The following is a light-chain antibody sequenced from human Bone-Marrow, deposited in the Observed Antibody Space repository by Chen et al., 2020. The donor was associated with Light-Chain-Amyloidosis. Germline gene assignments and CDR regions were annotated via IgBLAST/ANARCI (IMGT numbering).Light chain of an antibody. CDR2: RDT. CDR1: DLPTKY. CDR3: QSADSSGTYEVI. V-gene: IGLV3-25*03. Sequence: SYELTQPPSVSVSPGQTARITCSGDDLPTKYAYWYQQKPGQAPVLVIHRDTERPSGISARFSGSSSGTTATLTMRGVQAEDEADYHCQSADSSGTYEVIFGGGTKLTVL. J-gene: IGLJ2*01.